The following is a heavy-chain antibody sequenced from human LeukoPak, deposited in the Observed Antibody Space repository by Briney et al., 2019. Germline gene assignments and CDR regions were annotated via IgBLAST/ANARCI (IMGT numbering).Heavy chain of an antibody. J-gene: IGHJ3*02. CDR3: AKESLVVVAVPDALDI. CDR2: ISGSGGST. CDR1: GFTFSSYA. D-gene: IGHD2-15*01. V-gene: IGHV3-23*01. Sequence: PGGSLRLSCAASGFTFSSYAMSWVRQAPGKVLEWVSAISGSGGSTYYAESVKGRFTISRDNSKNTMYLQMNSLRAEDTAVYYCAKESLVVVAVPDALDIWGQGTMVTVSS.